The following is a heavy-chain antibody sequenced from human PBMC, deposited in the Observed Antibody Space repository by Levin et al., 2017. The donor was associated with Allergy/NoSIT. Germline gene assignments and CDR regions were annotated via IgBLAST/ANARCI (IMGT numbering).Heavy chain of an antibody. CDR1: GFTFRSYG. V-gene: IGHV3-7*04. Sequence: PGGSLRLSCAASGFTFRSYGMSWVRQAPGKGLEWVANIKQDGSEKYYVYSVKGRCTISRDNAKNSLYLQMNSLRAEDTAVYYCARDCSGGSCYRDERQRFDYWGQGTLVTVAS. D-gene: IGHD2-15*01. CDR2: IKQDGSEK. CDR3: ARDCSGGSCYRDERQRFDY. J-gene: IGHJ4*02.